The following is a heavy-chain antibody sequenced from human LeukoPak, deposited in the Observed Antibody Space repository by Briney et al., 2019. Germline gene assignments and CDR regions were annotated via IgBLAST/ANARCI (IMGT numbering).Heavy chain of an antibody. CDR2: INAGNGNR. CDR3: ARATVLPGSGWRMSMDY. D-gene: IGHD6-19*01. Sequence: ASVKVSCKASGYTFTGYAMHWVRQAPGQRLEWMGWINAGNGNRKYSQKFQGRVTITRDTSASTAYMELSSLRSEDTAVYYCARATVLPGSGWRMSMDYWGQGTLVTVSS. J-gene: IGHJ4*02. V-gene: IGHV1-3*01. CDR1: GYTFTGYA.